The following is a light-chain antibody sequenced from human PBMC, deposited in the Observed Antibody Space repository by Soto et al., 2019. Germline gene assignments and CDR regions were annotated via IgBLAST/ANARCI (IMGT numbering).Light chain of an antibody. CDR2: DDH. Sequence: QSVLTQPPSVSAAPGQRVSISCSGGSSNIGKNSVSWYQQLPATAPKLLIYDDHQRPSGIPDRFSASKSGTSATLDITGLQPADEADYYCATWDLTLSAGLLFGGGTQLTVL. CDR1: SSNIGKNS. CDR3: ATWDLTLSAGLL. V-gene: IGLV1-51*01. J-gene: IGLJ2*01.